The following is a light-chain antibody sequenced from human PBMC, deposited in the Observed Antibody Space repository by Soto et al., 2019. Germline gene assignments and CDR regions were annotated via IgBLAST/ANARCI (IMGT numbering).Light chain of an antibody. CDR3: EAWDDSLYGAV. J-gene: IGLJ2*01. V-gene: IGLV1-44*01. Sequence: QPVLTQPPSASGTPGQRVTISCSGSSSNIGANPINWYQQLPGTAPKLLIYNNDQRPSGVPDRFSASKSGTSAFLAISGLQSEDEADYYCEAWDDSLYGAVLGGGTKLTVL. CDR1: SSNIGANP. CDR2: NND.